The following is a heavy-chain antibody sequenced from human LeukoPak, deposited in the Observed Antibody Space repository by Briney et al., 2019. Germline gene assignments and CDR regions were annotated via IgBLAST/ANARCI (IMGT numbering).Heavy chain of an antibody. CDR1: GFTFSSYA. J-gene: IGHJ6*02. CDR2: ISGSGGST. Sequence: GGSLRLSCAASGFTFSSYAMSWVRQAPGKGLEWVSAISGSGGSTYYADSVKGRFTISRDNSKNTLYLQMNSLRAEDTAVYYCAKYGSGSYTYYYYGMAVWGQGTTVTVSS. CDR3: AKYGSGSYTYYYYGMAV. V-gene: IGHV3-23*01. D-gene: IGHD3-10*01.